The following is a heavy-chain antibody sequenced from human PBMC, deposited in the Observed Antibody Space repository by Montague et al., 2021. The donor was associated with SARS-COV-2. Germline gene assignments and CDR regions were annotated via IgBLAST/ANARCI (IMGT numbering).Heavy chain of an antibody. J-gene: IGHJ2*01. D-gene: IGHD3-3*01. Sequence: TSGSTNXNPSLKSRVTISVDTSQNQFSLKLSSVTAADTAVYSCAREGFVEITIFVVAQGWHFHLGDRGTRVTVSS. CDR2: TSGST. V-gene: IGHV4-61*02. CDR3: AREGFVEITIFVVAQGWHFHL.